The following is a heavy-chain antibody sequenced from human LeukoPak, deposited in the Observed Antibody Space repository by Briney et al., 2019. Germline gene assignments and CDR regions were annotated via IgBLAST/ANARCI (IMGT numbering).Heavy chain of an antibody. Sequence: PGGSLRLSCAASGFTFSSYAMNWVRQAPGKGLEWVSYISSSGSTIYYADSVKGRFTISRDNAKNSLYLQMNSLRAEDTAVYYCARDRIAAAGTGYYYGMDVWGQGTTVTVSS. CDR2: ISSSGSTI. CDR1: GFTFSSYA. D-gene: IGHD6-13*01. CDR3: ARDRIAAAGTGYYYGMDV. J-gene: IGHJ6*02. V-gene: IGHV3-48*03.